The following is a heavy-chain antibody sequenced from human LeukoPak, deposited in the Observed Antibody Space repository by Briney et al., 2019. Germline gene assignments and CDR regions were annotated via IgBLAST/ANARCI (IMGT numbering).Heavy chain of an antibody. CDR3: ARVAMIVVPKRAFDI. J-gene: IGHJ3*02. V-gene: IGHV4-39*07. Sequence: SETLSLTCTVSGGSISSSSYYWSWIRQPPGKGLEWIGSIYYSGSTYYNPSLKSRVTISVDTSKNQFSLKLSSVTAADTAVYYCARVAMIVVPKRAFDIWGQGTMVTVSS. D-gene: IGHD3-22*01. CDR1: GGSISSSSYY. CDR2: IYYSGST.